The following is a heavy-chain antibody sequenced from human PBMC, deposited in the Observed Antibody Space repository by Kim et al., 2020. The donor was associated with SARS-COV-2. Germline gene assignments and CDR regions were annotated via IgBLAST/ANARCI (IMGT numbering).Heavy chain of an antibody. J-gene: IGHJ5*02. D-gene: IGHD5-12*01. CDR2: INPDNGIT. V-gene: IGHV1-3*01. CDR3: ARDDGNDWCLNL. CDR1: GYTFTAFA. Sequence: ASVKVSCKASGYTFTAFALHWVRRAPGQSLEWMGLINPDNGITQYAHKFQGRVTITRDRSATTTYMELSSLRSEDSAMYYCARDDGNDWCLNLWGHGTLVTVS.